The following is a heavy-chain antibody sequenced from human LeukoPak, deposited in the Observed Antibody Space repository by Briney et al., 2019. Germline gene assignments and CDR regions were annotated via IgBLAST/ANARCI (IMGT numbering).Heavy chain of an antibody. CDR1: GFSFSSTW. D-gene: IGHD2-2*01. J-gene: IGHJ4*02. CDR3: ARVWYHAIDY. Sequence: GGSLRLSCAASGFSFSSTWMHWVRQPPGKGLVWVARITSDGTSTTYAESVKGRFTISRDNAKNTLFLQMNSLRAEDTAVYYCARVWYHAIDYWGQGTLVTVSS. V-gene: IGHV3-74*03. CDR2: ITSDGTST.